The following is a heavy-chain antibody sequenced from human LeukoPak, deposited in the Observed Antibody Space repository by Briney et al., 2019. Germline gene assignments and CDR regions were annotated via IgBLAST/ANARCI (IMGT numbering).Heavy chain of an antibody. D-gene: IGHD3-22*01. Sequence: GGSLRLSCAASGFTFRNYVIHWVRQAPGKGLEWVAVILHDESNKYYADSVKGRFTISRDTSKNTLYLLMNSLRAEDTAVYYCARAGGITMIREVKVLDAFDIWGQGTPVTVSS. V-gene: IGHV3-30*04. J-gene: IGHJ3*02. CDR3: ARAGGITMIREVKVLDAFDI. CDR1: GFTFRNYV. CDR2: ILHDESNK.